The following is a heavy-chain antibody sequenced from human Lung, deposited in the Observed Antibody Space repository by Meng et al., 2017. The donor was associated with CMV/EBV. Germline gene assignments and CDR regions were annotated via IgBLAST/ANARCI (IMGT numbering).Heavy chain of an antibody. CDR2: IYYSGST. CDR1: GGSIRSSTYY. D-gene: IGHD3-10*01. Sequence: SETLSLXXTVSGGSIRSSTYYWGWIRQPPGKGLEWIGSIYYSGSTHYNPSLESRVTMSVDASKNQFSLKLSSVTAADTAVYYCARDVEYYGSGSDFWGQGTXVTVSS. CDR3: ARDVEYYGSGSDF. V-gene: IGHV4-39*07. J-gene: IGHJ4*02.